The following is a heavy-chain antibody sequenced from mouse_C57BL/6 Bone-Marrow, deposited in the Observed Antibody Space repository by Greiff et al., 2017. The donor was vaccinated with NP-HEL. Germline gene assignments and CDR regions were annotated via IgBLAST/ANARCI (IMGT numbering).Heavy chain of an antibody. J-gene: IGHJ2*01. CDR1: GYTFTSYW. CDR2: IDPSDSET. Sequence: QVQLQQPGAELVRPGSSVKLSCKASGYTFTSYWMHWVKQRPIQGLEWIGNIDPSDSETHYNQKFKDKATLTVDKSSSTAYMQLSSLTSEDSAVYCCARGDDGSPFDYWGQGTTLTVSS. CDR3: ARGDDGSPFDY. V-gene: IGHV1-52*01. D-gene: IGHD1-1*01.